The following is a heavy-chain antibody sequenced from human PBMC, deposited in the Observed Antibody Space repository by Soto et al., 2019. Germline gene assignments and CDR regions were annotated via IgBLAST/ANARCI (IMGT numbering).Heavy chain of an antibody. V-gene: IGHV4-30-2*01. CDR3: ARERSVYGDYGFDY. D-gene: IGHD4-17*01. CDR2: IYHSGST. J-gene: IGHJ4*02. Sequence: SETLSLTCAVSGGSISSGGYSWSWIRQPPGKGLEWIGYIYHSGSTYYNPSLKSRVTISVDRSKNQFSLKLSSVTAADTAVYYCARERSVYGDYGFDYWGQGTLVTVSS. CDR1: GGSISSGGYS.